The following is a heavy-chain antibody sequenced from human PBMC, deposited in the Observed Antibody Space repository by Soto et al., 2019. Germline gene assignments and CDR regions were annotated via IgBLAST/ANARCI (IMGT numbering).Heavy chain of an antibody. V-gene: IGHV4-34*01. Sequence: SETLSLTCAVYGGSFSGYYWSWIRQPPGKGLEWIGEINHSGSTNYNPSLKSRVTISVDTSKNQFSLKLSSVTAADTAVYYFARGGYGSSTSCYRSWFAPWGQGTLVTVSS. CDR3: ARGGYGSSTSCYRSWFAP. D-gene: IGHD2-2*02. J-gene: IGHJ5*02. CDR1: GGSFSGYY. CDR2: INHSGST.